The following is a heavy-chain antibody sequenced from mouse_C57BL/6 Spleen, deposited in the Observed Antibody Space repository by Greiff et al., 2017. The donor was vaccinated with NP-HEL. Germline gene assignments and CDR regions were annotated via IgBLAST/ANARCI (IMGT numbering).Heavy chain of an antibody. J-gene: IGHJ2*01. CDR2: INPNNGGT. V-gene: IGHV1-26*01. Sequence: VQLQQSGPELVKPGASVKISCKASGYTFTDYYMNWVKQSHGKSLEWIGDINPNNGGTSYNQKFKGKATLTVDKSSSTAYMELRSLTSEDSAVYYCASNYGRGRYFDYWGQGTTLTVSS. D-gene: IGHD1-1*01. CDR3: ASNYGRGRYFDY. CDR1: GYTFTDYY.